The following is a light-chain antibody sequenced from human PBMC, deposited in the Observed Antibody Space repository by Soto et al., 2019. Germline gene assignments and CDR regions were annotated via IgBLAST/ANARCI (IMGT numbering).Light chain of an antibody. CDR2: SNI. Sequence: QAVATQPPSVSGAPGQRVTFSCIGSSSNIGAADDVHWYQQLPGTAPKLLIYSNINRPPGVPERFSGSKSGASAALAITGLRAEDEADYYCQSYASSRGVVFGTGTKLTVL. J-gene: IGLJ1*01. CDR1: SSNIGAADD. CDR3: QSYASSRGVV. V-gene: IGLV1-40*03.